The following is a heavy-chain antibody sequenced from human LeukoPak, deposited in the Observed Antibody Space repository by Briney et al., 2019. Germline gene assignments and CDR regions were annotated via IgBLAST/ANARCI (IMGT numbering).Heavy chain of an antibody. CDR3: ARGTMNLDS. CDR1: RYTFTGYY. Sequence: ASVKVSCKASRYTFTGYYIHWVRRAPGQGLEWMGWINPYSGDTAYAQKFQGRVTMTRDTSINTAYMELNRLKFDDTAVYYCARGTMNLDSWGQGTLVTVSS. CDR2: INPYSGDT. J-gene: IGHJ4*02. V-gene: IGHV1-2*02. D-gene: IGHD3-22*01.